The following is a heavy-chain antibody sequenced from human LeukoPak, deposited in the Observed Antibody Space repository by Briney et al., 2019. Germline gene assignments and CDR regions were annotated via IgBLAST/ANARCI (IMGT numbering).Heavy chain of an antibody. CDR2: ISAYNGNT. J-gene: IGHJ4*02. Sequence: ASVKVSCKASGYTFTSYYMHWVRQAPGQGLEWMGWISAYNGNTNYAQKLQGRVTMTTDTSTSTAYMELRSLRSDDTAVYYCARESHVTREDYWGQGTLVTVSS. D-gene: IGHD3-10*01. CDR3: ARESHVTREDY. CDR1: GYTFTSYY. V-gene: IGHV1-18*04.